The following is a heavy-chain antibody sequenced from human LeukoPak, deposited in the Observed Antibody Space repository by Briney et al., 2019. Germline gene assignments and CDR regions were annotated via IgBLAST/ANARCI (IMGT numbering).Heavy chain of an antibody. CDR3: ARLDYQLLSGFGY. V-gene: IGHV4-39*01. CDR1: GGSISSSSYY. J-gene: IGHJ4*02. CDR2: IYYSGST. Sequence: SETLSLTCTVSGGSISSSSYYWGWIRQPPGKGLEWIGSIYYSGSTYYDPSLKSRVTISVDTSKNQFSLKLSSVTAADTAVYYCARLDYQLLSGFGYWGQGTLVTVSS. D-gene: IGHD2-2*01.